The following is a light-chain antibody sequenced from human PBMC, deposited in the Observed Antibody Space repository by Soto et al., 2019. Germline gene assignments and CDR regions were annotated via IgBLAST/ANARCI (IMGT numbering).Light chain of an antibody. V-gene: IGLV2-23*01. CDR1: SSDIGRYNL. J-gene: IGLJ2*01. CDR2: EDI. Sequence: QSVLTQPASVSGSPRQSITISCTGTSSDIGRYNLVSWYQQHPGKAPKLIIYEDIERPSGVSDRFSGSKSGNTASLTISGLQTEDEADYYCCSYAGGASVVFGGGTQLTVL. CDR3: CSYAGGASVV.